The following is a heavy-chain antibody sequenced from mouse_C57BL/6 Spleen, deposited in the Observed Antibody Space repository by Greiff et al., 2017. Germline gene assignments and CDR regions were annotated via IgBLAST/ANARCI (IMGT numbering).Heavy chain of an antibody. CDR3: ARAYHSNPGAMDY. J-gene: IGHJ4*01. CDR2: IYPGDGDT. D-gene: IGHD2-5*01. Sequence: VQLQQSGPELVKPGASVKISCKASGYAFSSSWMNWVKQRPGKGLEWIGRIYPGDGDTNYNGKFKGKATLTADKSSSTAYMQLSSLTSEDSAVYFCARAYHSNPGAMDYWGQGTSVTVSS. CDR1: GYAFSSSW. V-gene: IGHV1-82*01.